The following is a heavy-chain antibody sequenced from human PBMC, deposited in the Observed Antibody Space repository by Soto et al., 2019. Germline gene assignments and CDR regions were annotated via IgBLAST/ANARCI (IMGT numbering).Heavy chain of an antibody. V-gene: IGHV1-69*01. D-gene: IGHD5-12*01. J-gene: IGHJ4*02. Sequence: QVQLVQSGAEVKKPGSSVKVSCKASGGTFSSYAISWVRQAPGQGLEWLGGIIPIFGTANYAQKFQGRVTITADESTSTAYMELSSLRSEDTAVYYCARDRREMATMYYFDYWGQGTLVTVSS. CDR2: IIPIFGTA. CDR1: GGTFSSYA. CDR3: ARDRREMATMYYFDY.